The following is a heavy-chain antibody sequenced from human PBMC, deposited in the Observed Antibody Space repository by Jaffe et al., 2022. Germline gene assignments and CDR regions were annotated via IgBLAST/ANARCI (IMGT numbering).Heavy chain of an antibody. D-gene: IGHD3-10*01. CDR1: GYTFTSYY. J-gene: IGHJ5*02. Sequence: QVQLVQSGAEVKKPGASVKVSCEASGYTFTSYYMHWVRQAPGQGLEWMGIINPSGGSTSYAQKFQGRVTMTRDTSTSTVYMELRSLRSEDTAVYYCAREAMVRGGITPYNWFDPWGQGTLVTVSS. CDR3: AREAMVRGGITPYNWFDP. CDR2: INPSGGST. V-gene: IGHV1-46*01.